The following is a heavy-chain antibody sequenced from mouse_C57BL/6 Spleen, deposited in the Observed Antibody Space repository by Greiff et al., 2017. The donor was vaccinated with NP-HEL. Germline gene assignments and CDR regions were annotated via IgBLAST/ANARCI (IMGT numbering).Heavy chain of an antibody. CDR1: GYTFTSYW. CDR2: IYPGNSDT. J-gene: IGHJ1*03. Sequence: VQLQQSGTVLARPGASVKMSCKTSGYTFTSYWMHWVKQRPGQGLEWIGAIYPGNSDTSYNQKFKGKAKLTAVTSASTAYMELSSLTNEDSAVYYCTRYYYDSSYWYFDVWGKGTTVTVSS. D-gene: IGHD1-1*01. V-gene: IGHV1-5*01. CDR3: TRYYYDSSYWYFDV.